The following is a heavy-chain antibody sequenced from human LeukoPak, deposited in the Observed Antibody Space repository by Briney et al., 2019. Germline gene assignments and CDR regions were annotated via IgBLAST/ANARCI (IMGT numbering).Heavy chain of an antibody. CDR1: GFTFSDSA. Sequence: GGSLRLSCAASGFTFSDSAMHWVRQASGKGLEWVCRIRIKANTYATAYAASVKGRFTISRDDSKNTAYLQMNSLKTEDTAVYYCTRHPPYSRTYRTLGDAFDIWGQGTMVTVSS. D-gene: IGHD1-26*01. CDR2: IRIKANTYAT. J-gene: IGHJ3*02. V-gene: IGHV3-73*01. CDR3: TRHPPYSRTYRTLGDAFDI.